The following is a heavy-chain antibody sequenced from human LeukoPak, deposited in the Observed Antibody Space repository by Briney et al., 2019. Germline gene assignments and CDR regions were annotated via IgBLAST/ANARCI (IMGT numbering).Heavy chain of an antibody. J-gene: IGHJ6*02. V-gene: IGHV4-39*01. Sequence: SETLSLTCTVSGGSISSSSYYWGWIRQPPGKGLEWIGSIYYSGSTHYNPSLKSRVTISVDTSKNQFSLKLSSVTAADTAVYYCARSMDGMDVWGQGTTVTVSS. CDR1: GGSISSSSYY. CDR3: ARSMDGMDV. CDR2: IYYSGST. D-gene: IGHD2/OR15-2a*01.